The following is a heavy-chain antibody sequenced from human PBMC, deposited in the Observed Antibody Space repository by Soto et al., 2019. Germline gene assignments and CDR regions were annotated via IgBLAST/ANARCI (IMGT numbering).Heavy chain of an antibody. D-gene: IGHD2-2*01. J-gene: IGHJ5*02. CDR2: IYHTRSI. Sequence: QVQLQESGPGLVKPSGTLSLTCGVSGDSISNSYWWSWVRQPPGKGLEWIAAIYHTRSIHYNPSLKSRVTISMDKSRNQFSLKLTSLTAADTAVYYCARTPDRRYCTNSTCYGRPDNWFGPWGQGTLVTVSS. CDR3: ARTPDRRYCTNSTCYGRPDNWFGP. V-gene: IGHV4-4*02. CDR1: GDSISNSYW.